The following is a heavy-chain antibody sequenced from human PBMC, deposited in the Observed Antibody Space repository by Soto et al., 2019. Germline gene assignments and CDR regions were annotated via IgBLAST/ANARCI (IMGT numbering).Heavy chain of an antibody. J-gene: IGHJ6*02. CDR2: ISYGGNNK. Sequence: QVQLVESGGGVVQPGRSLRLSCAASGFTFSINGMHWVRQAPGKGLEWVAVISYGGNNKYYGDSVKGRFTISRDNSKNTLYLQMNSLRAEDTAVYYCAKDRSGTYYQYYYGMDVWGQGTTVTVS. CDR3: AKDRSGTYYQYYYGMDV. V-gene: IGHV3-30*18. CDR1: GFTFSING. D-gene: IGHD1-26*01.